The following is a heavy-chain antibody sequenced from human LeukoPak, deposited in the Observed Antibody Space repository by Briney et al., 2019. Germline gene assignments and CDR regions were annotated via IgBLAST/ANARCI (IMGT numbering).Heavy chain of an antibody. CDR1: GYTFTGYY. V-gene: IGHV1-2*02. CDR2: INPNSGGT. J-gene: IGHJ4*02. D-gene: IGHD3-22*01. Sequence: ASVKVSCKASGYTFTGYYMHWVRQAPGQGLEWMGWINPNSGGTNYAQKFQGRVTMTRDTSISTAYMELSRLRSDDTAVYYCARDGYYYDSSGYYHGYWGQGTLVTVSS. CDR3: ARDGYYYDSSGYYHGY.